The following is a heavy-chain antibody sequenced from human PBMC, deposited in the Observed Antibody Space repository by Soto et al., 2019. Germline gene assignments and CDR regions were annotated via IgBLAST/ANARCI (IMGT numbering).Heavy chain of an antibody. V-gene: IGHV4-61*01. D-gene: IGHD6-19*01. CDR1: GGSVSANSYY. CDR2: IYHTGIS. CDR3: VRGSPYNFDSSGTELWFDP. Sequence: PSETLSLTCTVSGGSVSANSYYWNWIRLPPGKGLQWVGHIYHTGISPYSPSFKSRALISLDPPKNQLSLRLSSVTVADTAVYYCVRGSPYNFDSSGTELWFDPWGQGALVTVSS. J-gene: IGHJ5*02.